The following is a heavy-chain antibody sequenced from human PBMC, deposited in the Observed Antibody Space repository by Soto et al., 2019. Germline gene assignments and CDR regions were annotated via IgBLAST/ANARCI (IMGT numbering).Heavy chain of an antibody. CDR3: ARAYSGSFGVVIIGDFDY. V-gene: IGHV1-18*01. CDR1: GYTFTSYG. CDR2: ISAYNGNT. J-gene: IGHJ4*02. Sequence: ASLKVSCKASGYTFTSYGISWVRQAPGQGLEWMGWISAYNGNTNYAQKLQGRVTMTTDTSTSTAYMELRSLRSDDTAVYYCARAYSGSFGVVIIGDFDYWGQGTLVNVSS. D-gene: IGHD3-3*01.